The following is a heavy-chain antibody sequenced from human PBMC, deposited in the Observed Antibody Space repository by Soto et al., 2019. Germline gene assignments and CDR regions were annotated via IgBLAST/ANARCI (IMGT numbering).Heavy chain of an antibody. CDR2: IYDSGST. D-gene: IGHD3-22*01. CDR3: ARVSSGDYSVGWRLDY. V-gene: IGHV4-31*03. J-gene: IGHJ4*02. CDR1: GGSISSGGYY. Sequence: QVQLQESGPGLVKPSQTLSLTCTVSGGSISSGGYYWSWIRQHPGKGLEWFVYIYDSGSTYYNPSLTSRVTIAVDTSQTQFSLKLSAVNAGDTAVYYCARVSSGDYSVGWRLDYWGQVTLVTVSA.